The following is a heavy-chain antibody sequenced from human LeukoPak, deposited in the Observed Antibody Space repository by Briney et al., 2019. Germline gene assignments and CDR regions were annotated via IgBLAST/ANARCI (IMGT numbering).Heavy chain of an antibody. J-gene: IGHJ6*03. Sequence: GGSLRLSCAASGFTFSNYAMTWVPQAPGKGLEWVSSIISGGSAIYYAESVRGRFIMSRDDSKNMVYLQVNSLRVEDTALYYCTKGVAASRSPYCMDVWGKGTTVTVSS. CDR1: GFTFSNYA. V-gene: IGHV3-23*01. D-gene: IGHD2-2*01. CDR3: TKGVAASRSPYCMDV. CDR2: IISGGSAI.